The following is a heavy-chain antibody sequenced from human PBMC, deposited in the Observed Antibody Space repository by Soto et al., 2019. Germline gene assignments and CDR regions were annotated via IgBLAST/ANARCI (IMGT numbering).Heavy chain of an antibody. CDR2: ISGSGGST. Sequence: PGGSLRLSCAASGFTFSSYAMSWVRQAPGKGLEWVSAISGSGGSTYYAGSVKGRFTISRDNSKNTLYLQMNSLRAEDTAVYYCAKDLSSTYYYYGMDVWGQGTTVTVSS. V-gene: IGHV3-23*01. CDR3: AKDLSSTYYYYGMDV. CDR1: GFTFSSYA. D-gene: IGHD2-2*01. J-gene: IGHJ6*02.